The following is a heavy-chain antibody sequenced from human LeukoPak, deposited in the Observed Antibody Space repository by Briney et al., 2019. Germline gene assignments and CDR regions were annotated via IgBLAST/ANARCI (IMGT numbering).Heavy chain of an antibody. J-gene: IGHJ4*02. Sequence: SETLSLTCTVSSGSISSGRYYWSWIRQPPGKGLEWIGYIYYSGSTNYNPSLKSRVTISVDTSKTQFSLKLSSVTAADTAVYYCARLRSGWYYFDYWGQGTLVTVSS. V-gene: IGHV4-61*01. CDR3: ARLRSGWYYFDY. CDR2: IYYSGST. D-gene: IGHD6-19*01. CDR1: SGSISSGRYY.